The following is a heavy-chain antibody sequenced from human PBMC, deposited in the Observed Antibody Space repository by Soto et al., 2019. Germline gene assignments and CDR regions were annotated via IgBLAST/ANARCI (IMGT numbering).Heavy chain of an antibody. V-gene: IGHV3-33*01. CDR2: IWYDGSNK. J-gene: IGHJ4*02. CDR1: GFTFRSYS. D-gene: IGHD3-10*01. CDR3: ALIGPRHGDHLDD. Sequence: XRSLRLTCAASGFTFRSYSMHWVRQAPGKGLEWVAVIWYDGSNKYYADSVKGRFTIARDNSKNTLYLQMNSLRAEDTAVYYCALIGPRHGDHLDDWGQGTLVTVSS.